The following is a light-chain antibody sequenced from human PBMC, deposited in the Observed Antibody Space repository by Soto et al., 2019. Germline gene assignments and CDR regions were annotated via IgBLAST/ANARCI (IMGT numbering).Light chain of an antibody. Sequence: QSALTQPRSVSGSPGQSVTISCTGTSGDVGGYDYVSWFQQHPGKAPKLMISDVTKRPSGVPDRFSGSKSGNTASLTISGLQAEDEADYYCCSFAGSYTDVFGAGTKLTVL. CDR1: SGDVGGYDY. V-gene: IGLV2-11*01. CDR2: DVT. CDR3: CSFAGSYTDV. J-gene: IGLJ1*01.